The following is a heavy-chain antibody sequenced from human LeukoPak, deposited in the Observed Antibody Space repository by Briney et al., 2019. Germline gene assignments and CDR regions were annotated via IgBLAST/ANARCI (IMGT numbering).Heavy chain of an antibody. CDR2: IYTSGST. CDR1: GGSISSYY. D-gene: IGHD3-22*01. CDR3: ARAVYYYDSSGYYQYYFDY. Sequence: SETLSLTCTVSGGSISSYYWSWIRQPAGKGLEWIGRIYTSGSTNYNPSLKSRVTMSVDTSKNQFSLKLSSVTAADTAVYYCARAVYYYDSSGYYQYYFDYWGQGTLVTVSS. J-gene: IGHJ4*02. V-gene: IGHV4-4*07.